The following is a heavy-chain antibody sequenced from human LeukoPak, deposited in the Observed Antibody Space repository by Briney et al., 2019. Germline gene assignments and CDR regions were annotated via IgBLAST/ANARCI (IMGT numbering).Heavy chain of an antibody. CDR1: GGSISSYY. J-gene: IGHJ6*02. V-gene: IGHV4-59*01. CDR2: IYYSGST. D-gene: IGHD3-9*01. Sequence: SETLSLTCTVSGGSISSYYWSWIRQPPGKGLEWIGYIYYSGSTNYNPSLKSRVTISVDTSKNQFSLKLSSVTAADTAVYYCALSRLTGYPRGYYYYGMDVWGQGTTVTVSS. CDR3: ALSRLTGYPRGYYYYGMDV.